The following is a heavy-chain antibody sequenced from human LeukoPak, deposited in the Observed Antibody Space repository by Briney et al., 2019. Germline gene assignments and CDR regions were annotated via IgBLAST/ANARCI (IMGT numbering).Heavy chain of an antibody. V-gene: IGHV1-3*01. D-gene: IGHD1-26*01. Sequence: ASVKVSCKASGYTFTSYAMHWVRQAPGQRLEWMGWINAGNGNTKYSQKLQGRVTITRDTSASTAYMELSSLRSEDTAVYYCARDGWELLYWFDPWGQGTLVTVSS. CDR1: GYTFTSYA. J-gene: IGHJ5*02. CDR3: ARDGWELLYWFDP. CDR2: INAGNGNT.